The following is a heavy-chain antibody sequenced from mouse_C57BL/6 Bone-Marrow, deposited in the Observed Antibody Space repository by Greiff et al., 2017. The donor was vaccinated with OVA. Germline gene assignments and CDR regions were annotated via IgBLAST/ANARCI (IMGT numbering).Heavy chain of an antibody. CDR3: ARRLWLRRTGSAWFAY. V-gene: IGHV1-7*01. J-gene: IGHJ3*01. Sequence: QVQLKESGAELAKPGASVKLSCKASGYTFTSYWMHWVKQRPGQGLEWIGYINPSSGYTKYNQKFKDKATLTADKSSSTAYMQLRSLTYEDSAVYYCARRLWLRRTGSAWFAYWGQGTLVTVSA. D-gene: IGHD2-2*01. CDR2: INPSSGYT. CDR1: GYTFTSYW.